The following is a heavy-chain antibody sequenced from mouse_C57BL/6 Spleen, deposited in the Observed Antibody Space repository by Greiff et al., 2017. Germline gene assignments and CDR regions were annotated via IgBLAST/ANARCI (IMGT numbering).Heavy chain of an antibody. Sequence: QVQLQQSGPELVKPGASVKISCKASGYAFSSSWMNWVKQRPGKGLEWIGRIYPGDGDTNYNGKFKGKATLTSDKSSSTAYMQLSSLTSEDSAVYFCARYSDGYYWYFEVWGTGTTVTVSS. CDR2: IYPGDGDT. J-gene: IGHJ1*03. CDR1: GYAFSSSW. V-gene: IGHV1-82*01. CDR3: ARYSDGYYWYFEV. D-gene: IGHD2-3*01.